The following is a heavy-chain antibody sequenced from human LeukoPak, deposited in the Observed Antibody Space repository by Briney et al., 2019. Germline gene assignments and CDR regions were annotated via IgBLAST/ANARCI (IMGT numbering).Heavy chain of an antibody. D-gene: IGHD2-15*01. V-gene: IGHV3-23*01. CDR3: AKFRCGGGSCYVVYFDY. CDR1: GFTFSSYA. Sequence: GGSLRLSCAASGFTFSSYAMSWVRQAPGKGLEWVSAVSGSGGSTYYADSVKGRFTISRDNSKNTLYLQMNSLRAEDTAVYYCAKFRCGGGSCYVVYFDYWGQGTLVTVSS. CDR2: VSGSGGST. J-gene: IGHJ4*02.